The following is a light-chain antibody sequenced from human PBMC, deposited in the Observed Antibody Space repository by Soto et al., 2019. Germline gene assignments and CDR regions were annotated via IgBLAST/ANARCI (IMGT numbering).Light chain of an antibody. CDR3: CSYAGDSTWV. CDR1: SSDVGSYTL. Sequence: QSALTQPASVSGSPGQSITISCTGTSSDVGSYTLVSWYQQHPGKAPKFMIYEVNKRPSGVSNRFSGSKSGNTASLTISGLQAEDEADYYCCSYAGDSTWVFGGGTKVTVL. J-gene: IGLJ3*02. V-gene: IGLV2-23*02. CDR2: EVN.